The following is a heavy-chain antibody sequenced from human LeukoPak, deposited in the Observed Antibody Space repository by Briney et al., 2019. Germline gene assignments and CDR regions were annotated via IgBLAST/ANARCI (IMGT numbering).Heavy chain of an antibody. CDR3: VRAPTVRSIAVAGYFDY. D-gene: IGHD6-19*01. CDR2: ISSNGGST. J-gene: IGHJ4*02. Sequence: GGSLRLSCSASGFTFSSYAMHWVRQAPGKGLEYVSVISSNGGSTYYSDSVKGRFTVSRDKSKDTLYLQMNSLRIEDTAVYYCVRAPTVRSIAVAGYFDYWGRATLVTVSS. V-gene: IGHV3-64D*06. CDR1: GFTFSSYA.